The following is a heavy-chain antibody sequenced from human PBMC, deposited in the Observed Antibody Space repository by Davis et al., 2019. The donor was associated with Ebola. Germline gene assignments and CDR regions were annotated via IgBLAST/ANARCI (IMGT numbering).Heavy chain of an antibody. CDR3: ATVNRGGGEYYFDY. J-gene: IGHJ4*02. V-gene: IGHV4-39*01. D-gene: IGHD3-16*01. CDR2: IYYSGST. CDR1: GGSISSGDYY. Sequence: MPSETLSLTCTVSGGSISSGDYYWSWIRQPPGKGLEYIGSIYYSGSTYYNPSLKSRVTISVDTSKNQFSLKLSSVTAADTAVYYCATVNRGGGEYYFDYWGQGTLVTVSS.